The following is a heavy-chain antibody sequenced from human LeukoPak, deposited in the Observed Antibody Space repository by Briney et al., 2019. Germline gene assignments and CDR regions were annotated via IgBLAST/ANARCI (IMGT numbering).Heavy chain of an antibody. D-gene: IGHD5-12*01. CDR2: ISTSSSYI. Sequence: GGSLRLSCAASRFTFSTYSMNWVRQAPGKGLERVASISTSSSYIYYADSLKGRFTISRDNAKKSLYLQMNSLRAEDTAVYYCARGRSGVSGNDSPFDYWGQGTLVTVSS. CDR1: RFTFSTYS. J-gene: IGHJ4*02. CDR3: ARGRSGVSGNDSPFDY. V-gene: IGHV3-21*01.